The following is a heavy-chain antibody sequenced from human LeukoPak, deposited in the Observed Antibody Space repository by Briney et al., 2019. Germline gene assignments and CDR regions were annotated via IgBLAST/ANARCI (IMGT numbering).Heavy chain of an antibody. Sequence: PGGSLRLSCAASGFTFSSYWIHWVRHAPGKGLAWVSRIDNDGSDTIFADSVKGRFTLSRDNAKNTVYLQMNSPRAEDTAVYYCARGGFHHGFDIWGQGTMVTVS. V-gene: IGHV3-74*01. CDR3: ARGGFHHGFDI. CDR1: GFTFSSYW. CDR2: IDNDGSDT. J-gene: IGHJ3*02. D-gene: IGHD1-14*01.